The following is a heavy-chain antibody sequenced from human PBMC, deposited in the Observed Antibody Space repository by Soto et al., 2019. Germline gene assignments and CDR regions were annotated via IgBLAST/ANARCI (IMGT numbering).Heavy chain of an antibody. J-gene: IGHJ5*02. CDR3: ARIIGSDAVATIDNWFDP. V-gene: IGHV2-26*01. D-gene: IGHD5-12*01. CDR1: GFSLRNPRMG. Sequence: SGPTLVNPTETLTLTCTVSGFSLRNPRMGVSWIRQPPGKALEWLAHIFSSDEKSYRTSLKNRLTISKDTSKSQVVLTMTNMDPVDTATYYCARIIGSDAVATIDNWFDPWGQGTQVTVSS. CDR2: IFSSDEK.